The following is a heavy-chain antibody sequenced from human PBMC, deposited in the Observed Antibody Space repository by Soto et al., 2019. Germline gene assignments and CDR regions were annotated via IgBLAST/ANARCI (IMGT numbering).Heavy chain of an antibody. V-gene: IGHV1-69*13. D-gene: IGHD2-15*01. CDR3: ARDMAVVVVAAASLRYYGMDV. CDR1: GGTFSSYS. CDR2: IIPIFGTA. Sequence: SVKVSCKASGGTFSSYSISWVRQAPGQGLEWMGGIIPIFGTANYAQKFQGRVTITADESTSTAYMELSSLRSEDTAVYYCARDMAVVVVAAASLRYYGMDVWGQGTTVTVSS. J-gene: IGHJ6*02.